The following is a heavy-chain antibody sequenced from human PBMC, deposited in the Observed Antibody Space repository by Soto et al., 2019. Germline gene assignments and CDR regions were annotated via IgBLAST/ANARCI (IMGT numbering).Heavy chain of an antibody. CDR1: GYTFTSYY. V-gene: IGHV1-46*01. J-gene: IGHJ4*02. CDR2: INPSGGST. CDR3: ARSIAATPPIGY. D-gene: IGHD6-13*01. Sequence: QVQLVQSGAEVKKPGASVKVSCKASGYTFTSYYMHWVRQAPGQGLEWMGIINPSGGSTSYAQKFQGRVTMTRDTSTSTFYMELSSLRSEDTAVYYCARSIAATPPIGYWGQGTLVTVSS.